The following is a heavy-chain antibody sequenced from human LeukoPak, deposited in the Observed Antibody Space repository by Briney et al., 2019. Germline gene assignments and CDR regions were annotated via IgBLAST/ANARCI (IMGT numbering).Heavy chain of an antibody. Sequence: ASVKVSCKASGYTFTGYYMHWVRQAPGQGLEWMGWIKPNSGGTNYAQKCQGRVTMTWDTSISTAYMELSRLRSDDTAVYYCAKDTHSWSNPNRDADNWFDPWGQGTLVTVSS. J-gene: IGHJ5*02. CDR1: GYTFTGYY. CDR3: AKDTHSWSNPNRDADNWFDP. V-gene: IGHV1-2*02. D-gene: IGHD1-14*01. CDR2: IKPNSGGT.